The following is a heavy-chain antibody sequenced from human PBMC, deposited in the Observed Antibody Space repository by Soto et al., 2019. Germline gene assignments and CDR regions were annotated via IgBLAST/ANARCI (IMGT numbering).Heavy chain of an antibody. Sequence: PGESLKISCKGSGYYFTSYWIGWVRQMPGKGLEWMGIIYAGDSDTRYSPSFQGQVTISADKSIATAYLQWSSLKASDTAIYYCARRPNYLDSGVSPHHHFDYWGQGTLVTVSS. J-gene: IGHJ4*02. V-gene: IGHV5-51*01. CDR1: GYYFTSYW. CDR2: IYAGDSDT. CDR3: ARRPNYLDSGVSPHHHFDY. D-gene: IGHD3-22*01.